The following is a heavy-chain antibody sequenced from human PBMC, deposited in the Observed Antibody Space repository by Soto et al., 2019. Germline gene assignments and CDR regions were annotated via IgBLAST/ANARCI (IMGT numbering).Heavy chain of an antibody. J-gene: IGHJ6*02. CDR3: ARGVGRTVRGVNLYYYYAMDV. V-gene: IGHV1-2*04. D-gene: IGHD3-10*01. Sequence: QVQLVQSGAEVKKPGASVKVSCKASGYTFTGYYMHWVRQAPGQGLEWMGWINPNSGGTNYAQKFQGWVTMTRDTSISTAYMELSRLRSDDTAVYYCARGVGRTVRGVNLYYYYAMDVWGQGTTVTVPS. CDR1: GYTFTGYY. CDR2: INPNSGGT.